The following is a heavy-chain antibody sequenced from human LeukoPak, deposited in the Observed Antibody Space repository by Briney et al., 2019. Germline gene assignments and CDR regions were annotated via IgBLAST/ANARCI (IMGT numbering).Heavy chain of an antibody. V-gene: IGHV1-8*03. CDR2: MNPNSGNT. D-gene: IGHD6-19*01. CDR1: GYTFTSYD. J-gene: IGHJ4*02. Sequence: GASVKVSCKASGYTFTSYDINWVRQATGQGLEWMGWMNPNSGNTGYAQKFQGRVTITRNTSISTAYMELSSLRSGDTAVYYCASGRSGWPFDYWGQGTLVTVSS. CDR3: ASGRSGWPFDY.